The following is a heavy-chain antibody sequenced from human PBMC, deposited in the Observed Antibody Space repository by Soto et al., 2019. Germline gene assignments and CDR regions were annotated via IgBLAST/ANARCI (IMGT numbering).Heavy chain of an antibody. CDR1: GDTINTDYY. CDR2: IYYSGNT. V-gene: IGHV4-30-4*01. Sequence: SETLSLTCTVSGDTINTDYYWSWLRQPPGKGLEWIGHIYYSGNTFKNPSLQSRLTMSVDTSKNQFSLKLSSVTAADTAVYYCGRDKASKFDDSRNYDPHIDPWGQGTLVTVSS. J-gene: IGHJ5*02. CDR3: GRDKASKFDDSRNYDPHIDP. D-gene: IGHD3-22*01.